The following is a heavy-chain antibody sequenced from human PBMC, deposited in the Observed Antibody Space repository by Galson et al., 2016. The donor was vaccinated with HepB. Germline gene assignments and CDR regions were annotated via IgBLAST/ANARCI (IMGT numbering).Heavy chain of an antibody. CDR2: INHSART. Sequence: SETLSLTCAVYGGPLSGYYWSWIRQPPGKGLEWIGEINHSARTNYNPSLKSRVTISVDTSKNQFSLNLTSVTAADTAVYYCARGGTRVITGRGNWFDPWGQGTLVTVSS. D-gene: IGHD3-10*01. CDR3: ARGGTRVITGRGNWFDP. J-gene: IGHJ5*02. CDR1: GGPLSGYY. V-gene: IGHV4-34*01.